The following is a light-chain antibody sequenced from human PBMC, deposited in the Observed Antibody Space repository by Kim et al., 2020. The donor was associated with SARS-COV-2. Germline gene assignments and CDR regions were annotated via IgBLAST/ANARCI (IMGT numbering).Light chain of an antibody. V-gene: IGLV2-23*02. CDR3: CSYAGSSTAV. Sequence: GQSLTISCTGTSSDVGSYNLVSCYQQHPGKAPKLMIYEVSKRPSGVSNRFSGSKSGNTASLTISGLQAEDEADYYCCSYAGSSTAVFGGGTQLTVL. CDR2: EVS. J-gene: IGLJ7*01. CDR1: SSDVGSYNL.